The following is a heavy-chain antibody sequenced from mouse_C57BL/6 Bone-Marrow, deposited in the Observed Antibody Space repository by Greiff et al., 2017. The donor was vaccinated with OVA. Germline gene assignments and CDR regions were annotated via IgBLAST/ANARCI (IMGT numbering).Heavy chain of an antibody. CDR1: GYAFSSSW. CDR2: IYPGDGDT. D-gene: IGHD1-1*01. V-gene: IGHV1-82*01. J-gene: IGHJ2*01. CDR3: ANYGSSYEDY. Sequence: QVQLQQSGPELVKPGASVKISCKASGYAFSSSWMNWVKQRPGKGLEWIGRIYPGDGDTNYNGKFKGKATLTADKSSSTAYMQLSSLTSEDSAVYFCANYGSSYEDYWGQGTTLTVSS.